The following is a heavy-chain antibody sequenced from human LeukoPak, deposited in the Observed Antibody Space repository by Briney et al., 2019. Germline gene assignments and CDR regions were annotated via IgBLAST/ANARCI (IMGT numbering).Heavy chain of an antibody. V-gene: IGHV4-39*01. CDR3: ARQLDEQQRFDP. CDR1: GGSISSSSYY. Sequence: SETLSLTCTVSGGSISSSSYYWGWIRQPPGKGLEWIGSIYYSGSTYYNPSLKSRVTISVDTSKNQFSLKLSSVTAADTAVYYCARQLDEQQRFDPWGQGTLVTVSS. D-gene: IGHD6-13*01. CDR2: IYYSGST. J-gene: IGHJ5*02.